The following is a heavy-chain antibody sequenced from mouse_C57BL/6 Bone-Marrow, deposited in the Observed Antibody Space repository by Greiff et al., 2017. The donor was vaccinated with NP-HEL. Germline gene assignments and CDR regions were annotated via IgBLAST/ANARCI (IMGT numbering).Heavy chain of an antibody. CDR2: ISSGSSTI. CDR3: ARRRDYYGSSIAY. V-gene: IGHV5-17*01. J-gene: IGHJ3*01. CDR1: GFTFSDYG. D-gene: IGHD1-1*01. Sequence: DVKLVESGGGLVKPGGSLKLSCAASGFTFSDYGMHWVRQAPEKGLEWVAYISSGSSTIYYADTVKGRFTISRDNAKNTLFLQMTSLRSEDTAMYYCARRRDYYGSSIAYWGQGTLVTVSA.